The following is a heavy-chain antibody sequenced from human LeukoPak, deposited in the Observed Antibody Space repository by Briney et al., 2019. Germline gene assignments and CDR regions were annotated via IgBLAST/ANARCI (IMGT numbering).Heavy chain of an antibody. CDR1: GGSFSDYN. Sequence: PSETLSLTCAVYGGSFSDYNWNWIRQPPGKGLEWIGEINPGGSTNYNPSLKSRVTISVDTTKSQFSLMLSSVTAADTAVYYCARGIVGPTFDYWGQGTLVTVSS. J-gene: IGHJ4*02. CDR2: INPGGST. CDR3: ARGIVGPTFDY. D-gene: IGHD1-26*01. V-gene: IGHV4-34*01.